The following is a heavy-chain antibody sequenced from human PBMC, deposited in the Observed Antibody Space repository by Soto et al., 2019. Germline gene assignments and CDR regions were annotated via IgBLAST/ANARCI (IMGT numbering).Heavy chain of an antibody. CDR3: ARGRRGSGIVGLPGGYYFDY. CDR2: ISSSSCYI. CDR1: GFTFSSYS. Sequence: GGSLRLSCAASGFTFSSYSMNWVRQAPGKGLEWVSSISSSSCYIYYADSVKGRFTISRDNTKNSLYLQMNSLRAEDTAVYYCARGRRGSGIVGLPGGYYFDYWGQGTLVTVSS. V-gene: IGHV3-21*01. D-gene: IGHD1-26*01. J-gene: IGHJ4*02.